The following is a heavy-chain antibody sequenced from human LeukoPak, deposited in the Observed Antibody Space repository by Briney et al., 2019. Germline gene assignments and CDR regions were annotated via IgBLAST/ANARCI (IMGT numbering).Heavy chain of an antibody. CDR1: GFTFSSYW. D-gene: IGHD6-6*01. V-gene: IGHV3-74*01. CDR2: INSDGSST. J-gene: IGHJ4*02. Sequence: GGSLRLSCAASGFTFSSYWMHWVRQAPGKGLVWVSRINSDGSSTSYADSVKGRFTISRDNAKNTLYMQMNGLRAEETAVYYCARGRPRSAAALDYWGQGTLVTVSS. CDR3: ARGRPRSAAALDY.